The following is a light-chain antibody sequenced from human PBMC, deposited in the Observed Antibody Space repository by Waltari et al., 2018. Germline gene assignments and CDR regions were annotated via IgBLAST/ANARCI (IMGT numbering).Light chain of an antibody. J-gene: IGKJ2*01. CDR1: QSVGTY. Sequence: EIVLTQSPATLSLSHGETATLSCRASQSVGTYLAWYQQKPGQAPRLLIYDASNRATGIPDRFRGSGSGTDFTLTISSLEPEDFAVYYCQQRSSWTPHTFGQGARLEIK. V-gene: IGKV3-11*01. CDR2: DAS. CDR3: QQRSSWTPHT.